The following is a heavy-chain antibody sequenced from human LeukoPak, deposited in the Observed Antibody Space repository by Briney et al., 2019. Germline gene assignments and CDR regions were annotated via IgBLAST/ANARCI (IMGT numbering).Heavy chain of an antibody. Sequence: PSETLSLTCTVSDYSIKKSAYYWGWIRQSPVQGLEWIGSIYYSGHTYYNPSFTSRVTISVDTSKNQVSLRLTSVTAADTAVYYCARTVGGSLRLVALGWFDPWGQGTRVIVSS. V-gene: IGHV4-39*07. CDR3: ARTVGGSLRLVALGWFDP. CDR1: DYSIKKSAYY. CDR2: IYYSGHT. J-gene: IGHJ5*02. D-gene: IGHD2-8*02.